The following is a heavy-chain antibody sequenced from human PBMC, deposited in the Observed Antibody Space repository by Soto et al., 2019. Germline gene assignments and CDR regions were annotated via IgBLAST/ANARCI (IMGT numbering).Heavy chain of an antibody. J-gene: IGHJ5*02. D-gene: IGHD3-22*01. CDR3: AGHESYYDSSGYIGGWFDP. V-gene: IGHV5-51*01. CDR1: GYSFTSYW. Sequence: PGESLKISCKGSGYSFTSYWIGWVRQMPGKGLEWMGIIYPGDSDTRYSPSFQGQVTISADKSISTAYLQWSSLKASDTAMYYCAGHESYYDSSGYIGGWFDPWGQGTLVTVSS. CDR2: IYPGDSDT.